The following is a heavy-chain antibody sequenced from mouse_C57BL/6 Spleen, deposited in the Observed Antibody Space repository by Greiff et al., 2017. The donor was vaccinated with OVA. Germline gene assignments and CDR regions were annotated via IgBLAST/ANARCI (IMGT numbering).Heavy chain of an antibody. CDR2: IYPGDGDT. V-gene: IGHV1-82*01. CDR3: ARRSDSPSFYFDY. J-gene: IGHJ2*01. CDR1: GYAFSSSW. Sequence: VQLVESGPELVKPGASVKISCKASGYAFSSSWMNWVKQRPGKGLEWIGRIYPGDGDTNYNGKFKGKATLTADKSSSTAYMQLSSLTSEDSAVYFCARRSDSPSFYFDYWGQGTTLTVSS.